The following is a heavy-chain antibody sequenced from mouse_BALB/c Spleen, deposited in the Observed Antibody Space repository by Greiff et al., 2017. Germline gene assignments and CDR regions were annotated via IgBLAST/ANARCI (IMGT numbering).Heavy chain of an antibody. CDR2: ISSGSSTI. D-gene: IGHD2-4*01. Sequence: EVQLVESGGGLVQPGGSRKLSCAASGFTFSSFGMHWVRQAPEKGLEWVAYISSGSSTIYYADTVKGRFTISRDNPKKTLFLQMTSLRSEDTAMYYCAEGDYDEYAMDYWGEGTSVTVSS. CDR3: AEGDYDEYAMDY. J-gene: IGHJ4*01. CDR1: GFTFSSFG. V-gene: IGHV5-17*02.